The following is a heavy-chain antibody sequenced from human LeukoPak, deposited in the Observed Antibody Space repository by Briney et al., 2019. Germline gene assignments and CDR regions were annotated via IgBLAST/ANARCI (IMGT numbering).Heavy chain of an antibody. Sequence: ETLSLTCTVSGGSVSSGNYYWSWIRQPPGKGLEWVSSISSSSSYIYYADSVKGRFTISRDNAKNSLYLQMNSLRAEDTAVYYCARGSIELRPWKSFGGDQNVPNWFDPWGQGTLVTVSS. CDR1: GGSVSSGNYY. CDR2: ISSSSSYI. V-gene: IGHV3-21*01. D-gene: IGHD3-16*01. CDR3: ARGSIELRPWKSFGGDQNVPNWFDP. J-gene: IGHJ5*02.